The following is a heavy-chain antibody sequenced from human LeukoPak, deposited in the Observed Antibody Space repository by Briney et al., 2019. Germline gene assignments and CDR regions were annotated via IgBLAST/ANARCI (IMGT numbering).Heavy chain of an antibody. J-gene: IGHJ3*02. D-gene: IGHD5-18*01. CDR2: IYYSGST. Sequence: PSETLSLTCTVSGGSLSSSSYYWGWIRQPPGKGLEWIGSIYYSGSTYYNPSLKSRVAISVDTANNQISLRLNFVTAAYTAIYYCARQPANTPAFDIWGVGTMVTV. CDR3: ARQPANTPAFDI. V-gene: IGHV4-39*01. CDR1: GGSLSSSSYY.